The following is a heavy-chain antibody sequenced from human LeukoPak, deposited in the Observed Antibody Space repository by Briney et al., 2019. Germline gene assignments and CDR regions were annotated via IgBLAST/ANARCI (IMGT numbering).Heavy chain of an antibody. Sequence: EGSLRLSCAASGFTFSSYGMHWVRQAPGKGLEWVAVISYDGSNKYYADSVKGRFTISRDNSKNTLYLQMNSLRAEDTAVYYCAVGATTRAPFDYWGQGTLVTVSS. J-gene: IGHJ4*02. CDR2: ISYDGSNK. CDR3: AVGATTRAPFDY. CDR1: GFTFSSYG. D-gene: IGHD1-26*01. V-gene: IGHV3-30*03.